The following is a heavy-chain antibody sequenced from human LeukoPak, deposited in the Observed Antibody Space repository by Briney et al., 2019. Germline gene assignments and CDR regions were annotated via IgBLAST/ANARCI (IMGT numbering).Heavy chain of an antibody. Sequence: WASVKVSCKASGYTFTGYCMHWVRQAPGQGLEWMGRINPNSGGTNYAQKFQGRVTMTRDTSISTAYMELSRLRSDDTAVYYCARDGLWWGYPLDYWGQGTLVTVSS. J-gene: IGHJ4*02. CDR3: ARDGLWWGYPLDY. CDR1: GYTFTGYC. V-gene: IGHV1-2*06. D-gene: IGHD4/OR15-4a*01. CDR2: INPNSGGT.